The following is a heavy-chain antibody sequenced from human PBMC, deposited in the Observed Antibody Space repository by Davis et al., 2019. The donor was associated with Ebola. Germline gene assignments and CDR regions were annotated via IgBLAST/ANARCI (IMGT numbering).Heavy chain of an antibody. CDR3: ARLGYCSGGSCYRRGAFDI. J-gene: IGHJ3*02. V-gene: IGHV5-10-1*04. CDR2: IDPSDSYT. D-gene: IGHD2-15*01. CDR1: GYSFTSYW. Sequence: GESLKISCKGSGYSFTSYWISWVRQMPGKGLEWMGRIDPSDSYTNYSPSFQGQVTISADKSISTAYLQWSSLKASDTAMYYCARLGYCSGGSCYRRGAFDIWGQGTMVTVSS.